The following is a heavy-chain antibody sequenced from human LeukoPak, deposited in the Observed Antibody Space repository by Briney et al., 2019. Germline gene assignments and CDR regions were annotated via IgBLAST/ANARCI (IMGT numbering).Heavy chain of an antibody. J-gene: IGHJ6*04. CDR3: ARESLTSYYYYGMDV. CDR1: GGSISSGDYY. V-gene: IGHV4-30-4*01. CDR2: IYYSGST. D-gene: IGHD3-9*01. Sequence: SQTLSLTCTVSGGSISSGDYYWGWIRQPPGKGLEWIGYIYYSGSTYYNTSLKSRVTISVDTSKNQFSLKLSSVTAADTAVYYCARESLTSYYYYGMDVWGKGTTVTVSS.